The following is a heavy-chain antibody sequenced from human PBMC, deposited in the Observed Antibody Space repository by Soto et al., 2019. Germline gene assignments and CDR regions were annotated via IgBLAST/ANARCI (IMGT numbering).Heavy chain of an antibody. D-gene: IGHD1-7*01. CDR2: ISGSGGST. V-gene: IGHV3-23*01. J-gene: IGHJ6*02. CDR3: AKGNYGDYYYYGMDV. Sequence: GGSLRLSCAASGFTFSSYAMSWVRQATGKGLEWVSAISGSGGSTYYADSVKGRFTISRDNSKNTLYLQMNSLRAEDTAVYYCAKGNYGDYYYYGMDVWGQGTTVTVSS. CDR1: GFTFSSYA.